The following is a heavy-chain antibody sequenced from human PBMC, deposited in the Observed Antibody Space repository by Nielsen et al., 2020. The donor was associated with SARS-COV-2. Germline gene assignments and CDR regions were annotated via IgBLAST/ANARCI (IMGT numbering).Heavy chain of an antibody. J-gene: IGHJ4*02. CDR2: ISWNSGSI. D-gene: IGHD3-10*01. V-gene: IGHV3-9*01. Sequence: GGSLRLSCAASGFTFDDYAMHWVRQAPGKGLEWVSGISWNSGSIGYADSVKGRFTISRDNAKNSLYLQMNSLRAEDTALYYCAKSSGSGSYYAVDYWGQGTLVTVS. CDR1: GFTFDDYA. CDR3: AKSSGSGSYYAVDY.